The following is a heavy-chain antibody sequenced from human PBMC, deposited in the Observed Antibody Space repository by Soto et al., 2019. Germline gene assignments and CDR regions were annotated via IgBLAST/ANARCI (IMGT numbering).Heavy chain of an antibody. CDR2: ISDDSSYI. J-gene: IGHJ1*01. CDR3: ATPYYFNH. CDR1: GFMFSAYT. Sequence: GGSLRLSCAASGFMFSAYTMNWVRQAPGKGLEWLSSISDDSSYIDYADSLRGRFTVSRDNARNSLYLQIDSLGVEDTAVYYCATPYYFNHWGPGILVTVS. D-gene: IGHD3-16*01. V-gene: IGHV3-21*06.